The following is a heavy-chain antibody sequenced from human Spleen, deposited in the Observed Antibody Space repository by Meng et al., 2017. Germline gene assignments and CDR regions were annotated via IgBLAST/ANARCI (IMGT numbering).Heavy chain of an antibody. V-gene: IGHV4-34*01. CDR2: INHSGST. D-gene: IGHD3-10*01. Sequence: QVQLQQWGAGLLKHSETLSHTCAVYGGSFSGYYWSCICQPPVKNLEWIGEINHSGSTHYNPSLTSRVSISVDTSKNQFSLKLTSVTAADTAMYYCARGRGYNSQLYNWFDPWGQGTLVTVSS. CDR3: ARGRGYNSQLYNWFDP. J-gene: IGHJ5*02. CDR1: GGSFSGYY.